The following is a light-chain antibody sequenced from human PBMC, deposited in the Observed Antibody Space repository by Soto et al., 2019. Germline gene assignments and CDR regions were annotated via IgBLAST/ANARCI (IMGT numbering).Light chain of an antibody. V-gene: IGLV2-14*01. CDR3: SSYTTTITRVV. J-gene: IGLJ2*01. CDR2: EVS. Sequence: QSVLTQPASVSGSPGQSITISCTGTSSDVGGYNFVSWYQQHPGKAPKLMIYEVSNRPSGVSNRFSGSKSGNTASLTISGLQSDDEADYYCSSYTTTITRVVFGGGTQLTVL. CDR1: SSDVGGYNF.